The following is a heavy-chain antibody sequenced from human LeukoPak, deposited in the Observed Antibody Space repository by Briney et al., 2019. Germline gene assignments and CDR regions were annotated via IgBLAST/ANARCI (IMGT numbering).Heavy chain of an antibody. D-gene: IGHD1-26*01. CDR2: INPNSGDT. CDR3: ARDRRPRGSYSPFHY. CDR1: GYTFTGYY. J-gene: IGHJ4*02. V-gene: IGHV1-2*02. Sequence: ASVTVSCAASGYTFTGYYMHWVRQAPGQGLEWMGWINPNSGDTHYPRNFQGSVIMAGATYVRTAYMVRSRLRSVDAAVYYCARDRRPRGSYSPFHYWGQGTLVTVSS.